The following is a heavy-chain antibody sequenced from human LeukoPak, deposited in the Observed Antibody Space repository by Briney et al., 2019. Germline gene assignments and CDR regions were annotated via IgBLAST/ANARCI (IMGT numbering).Heavy chain of an antibody. J-gene: IGHJ2*01. CDR2: TYYRSKWYY. D-gene: IGHD1-26*01. CDR1: GDSVSSNSAA. V-gene: IGHV6-1*01. Sequence: SQTLSLTCVISGDSVSSNSAAWNWIRQSPSRGLEWLGSTYYRSKWYYDYSVAVKSRVTINPDTSKNQFSLQLSSVTPEDTAVYYCARGKWELLSHYWCFDLWGRGTLVTVSS. CDR3: ARGKWELLSHYWCFDL.